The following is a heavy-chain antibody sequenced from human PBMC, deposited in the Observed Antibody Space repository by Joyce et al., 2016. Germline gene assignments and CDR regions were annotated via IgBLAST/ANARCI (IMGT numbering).Heavy chain of an antibody. CDR3: ARRGLFDYYYGMDV. Sequence: QVQLVQPGAEVKKPGASVKVSCKASGYTLTSSSIHWVRQAPGHGLEWRGIVNPTGGSTNVAQKFQGRLSMTTDASTSTVYMELSSLRSEDTAVYYCARRGLFDYYYGMDVWGQGTTVTVSS. CDR1: GYTLTSSS. D-gene: IGHD2-21*01. V-gene: IGHV1-46*01. J-gene: IGHJ6*02. CDR2: VNPTGGST.